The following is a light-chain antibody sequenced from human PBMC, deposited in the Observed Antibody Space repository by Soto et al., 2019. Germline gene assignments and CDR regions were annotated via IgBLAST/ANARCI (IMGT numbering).Light chain of an antibody. CDR3: QQYDNYPLT. CDR2: DAS. CDR1: QSLSSW. Sequence: DIQMTQSPSTLSASLGDRVTITCRASQSLSSWLAWYQQKPGEAPKLLIYDASNLESGVPSRFSGSASGTEFTLTISSLQPDDFATYYCQQYDNYPLTFGGGTKVDIK. V-gene: IGKV1-5*01. J-gene: IGKJ4*01.